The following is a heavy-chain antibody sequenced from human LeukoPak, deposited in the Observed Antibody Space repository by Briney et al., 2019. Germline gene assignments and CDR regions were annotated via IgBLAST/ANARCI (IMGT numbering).Heavy chain of an antibody. CDR2: ISYDGSNK. Sequence: PGGSLRLSCAASGFTFSSYAMHWVRQTPGKGLEWVAVISYDGSNKYNADSVKGRFTISRDNSKNTLYLQMNSLRAEDTAVYYCARDPQDVDTAMEFDYWGQGTLVTVSS. CDR1: GFTFSSYA. J-gene: IGHJ4*02. D-gene: IGHD5-18*01. V-gene: IGHV3-30*04. CDR3: ARDPQDVDTAMEFDY.